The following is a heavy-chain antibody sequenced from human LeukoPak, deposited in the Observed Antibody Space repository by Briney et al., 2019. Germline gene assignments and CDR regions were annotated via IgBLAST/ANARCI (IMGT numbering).Heavy chain of an antibody. CDR3: ARGEYYFDY. Sequence: SETLSLTCTVSGASVSSGSYYWSWIRQPPGKGLEWIGYIYYSGSTNYNPSLKSRVTISVDTSKNQFSLKLSSVTAADTAVYYCARGEYYFDYWGQGTLVTVSS. D-gene: IGHD3-10*01. CDR1: GASVSSGSYY. CDR2: IYYSGST. V-gene: IGHV4-61*01. J-gene: IGHJ4*02.